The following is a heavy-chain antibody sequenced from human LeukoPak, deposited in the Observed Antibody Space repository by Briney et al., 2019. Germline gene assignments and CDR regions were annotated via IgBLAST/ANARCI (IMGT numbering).Heavy chain of an antibody. V-gene: IGHV4-39*01. Sequence: SETLSLTCTVSGGSISSSNYYWGWVRQPPGKGLEWIGSFYNSGSTFYNPSLKSRVTISVDTSKKQFSLRLTSVTAADTAVNYCVLMPGYWGQGTLVAVPS. CDR1: GGSISSSNYY. J-gene: IGHJ4*02. CDR2: FYNSGST. D-gene: IGHD2-2*01. CDR3: VLMPGY.